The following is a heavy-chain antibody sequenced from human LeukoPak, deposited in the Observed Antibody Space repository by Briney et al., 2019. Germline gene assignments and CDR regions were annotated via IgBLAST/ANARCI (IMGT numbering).Heavy chain of an antibody. Sequence: ASXRVSCXASGYTFATSGIGWVRQAPGQGLEWLGWISGYNGNTKSAPKLQGRVTMTTDTSTDTAYLELGSLRVDDTAIYYCARDLGPYTGSYYSYYHYMDVWGEGTSVTVSS. D-gene: IGHD1-26*01. CDR3: ARDLGPYTGSYYSYYHYMDV. J-gene: IGHJ6*03. CDR2: ISGYNGNT. CDR1: GYTFATSG. V-gene: IGHV1-18*01.